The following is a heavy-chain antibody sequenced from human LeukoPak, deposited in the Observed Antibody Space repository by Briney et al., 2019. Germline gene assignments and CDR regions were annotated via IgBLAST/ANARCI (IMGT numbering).Heavy chain of an antibody. D-gene: IGHD2-2*01. CDR1: GGSFSGYY. Sequence: SETLSLTCAVYGGSFSGYYWSWIRQPPGKGLEWIGEINHSGSTNYNPSLKSRVTISVDTSKNQFSLKLSSVTAADTAVYYCARHLGYCSTTSCYSWFDHWGQGTLVTVSS. CDR2: INHSGST. J-gene: IGHJ5*02. CDR3: ARHLGYCSTTSCYSWFDH. V-gene: IGHV4-34*01.